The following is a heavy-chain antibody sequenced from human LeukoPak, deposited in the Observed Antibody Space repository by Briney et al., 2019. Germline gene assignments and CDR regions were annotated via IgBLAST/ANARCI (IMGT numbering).Heavy chain of an antibody. V-gene: IGHV1-18*01. CDR2: ISTYNGYS. CDR3: AKNSSGGYSDY. D-gene: IGHD6-19*01. J-gene: IGHJ4*02. Sequence: ASVKVSCKTSGYTFTSSGITWVRQAPGQGLEWMGWISTYNGYSKYVQNLQGRVTMTADTSTSTAYMELSSLRSDDSAVYYCAKNSSGGYSDYWGQGTLVTVSS. CDR1: GYTFTSSG.